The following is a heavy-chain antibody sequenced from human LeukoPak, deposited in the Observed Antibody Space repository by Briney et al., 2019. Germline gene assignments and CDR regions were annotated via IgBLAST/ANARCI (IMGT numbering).Heavy chain of an antibody. CDR1: GYTFTSYA. V-gene: IGHV7-4-1*02. D-gene: IGHD2-15*01. CDR3: ARSLGYCSGGSCYQAGENDAFDI. J-gene: IGHJ3*02. CDR2: INTNTGNP. Sequence: EASVKVSCKASGYTFTSYAMNWVRQAPGQGLGWMGWINTNTGNPTYAQGFTGRFVFSLDTSVSTAYLQISSLKAEDTAVYYCARSLGYCSGGSCYQAGENDAFDIWGQGTMVTVSS.